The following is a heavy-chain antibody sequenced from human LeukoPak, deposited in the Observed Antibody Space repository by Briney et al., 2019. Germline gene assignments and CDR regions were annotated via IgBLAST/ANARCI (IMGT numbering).Heavy chain of an antibody. D-gene: IGHD3-3*01. V-gene: IGHV3-21*01. CDR2: ISGSGTNI. Sequence: GGSLRLSCAASGFTFSSYSMNWVRQAPGKGLEWVSSISGSGTNIYYADSVKGRFTISRDNAKNSLYLQMNSLRAEDTAVYYCARGSEWASGVSDYWGQGTLVTVSS. CDR3: ARGSEWASGVSDY. J-gene: IGHJ4*02. CDR1: GFTFSSYS.